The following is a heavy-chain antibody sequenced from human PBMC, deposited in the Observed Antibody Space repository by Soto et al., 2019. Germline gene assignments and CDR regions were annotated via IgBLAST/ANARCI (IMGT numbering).Heavy chain of an antibody. CDR3: SHRPSDKYSSSWYWFDH. Sequence: SGPTLVNPTQTLTLTCTFSGFSLSTSGVGVDWIRQPPGKALEWLALIYWDDDKRFSPSLKSRLTITKDTSKNQVVLTMTNMDPVDTATYYCSHRPSDKYSSSWYWFDHWGQGTLVTVSS. CDR1: GFSLSTSGVG. D-gene: IGHD6-13*01. CDR2: IYWDDDK. J-gene: IGHJ5*02. V-gene: IGHV2-5*02.